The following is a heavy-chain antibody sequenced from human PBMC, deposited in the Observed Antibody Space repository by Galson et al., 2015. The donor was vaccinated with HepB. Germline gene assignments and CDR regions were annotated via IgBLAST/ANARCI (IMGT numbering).Heavy chain of an antibody. D-gene: IGHD1-1*01. J-gene: IGHJ4*02. CDR2: INPNTGGS. CDR1: GYTFTDYY. Sequence: SVKVSCKASGYTFTDYYIHWVRQAPGQGLEWLGWINPNTGGSNHAQKFQGRVTMSRDTSITTAYMDLSGLTFDDTAVYYCARGGRTGSNDYWGQGTLATVSS. CDR3: ARGGRTGSNDY. V-gene: IGHV1-2*02.